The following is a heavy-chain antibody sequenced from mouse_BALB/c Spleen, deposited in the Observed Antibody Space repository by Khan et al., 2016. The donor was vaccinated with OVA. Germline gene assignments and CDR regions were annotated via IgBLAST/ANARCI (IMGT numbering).Heavy chain of an antibody. CDR3: ARVGYSGTMDY. CDR2: INTYTGEP. Sequence: QIQLVQSGPELKKPGETVKISCKASGYTFTKNGMNWVKQDPGKGLKWMGWINTYTGEPTYVDDFKGRFAFSLETSASTAYLQINNLKNEDTATYFFARVGYSGTMDYWGQGTSVTVSS. J-gene: IGHJ4*01. V-gene: IGHV9-3-1*01. D-gene: IGHD4-1*01. CDR1: GYTFTKNG.